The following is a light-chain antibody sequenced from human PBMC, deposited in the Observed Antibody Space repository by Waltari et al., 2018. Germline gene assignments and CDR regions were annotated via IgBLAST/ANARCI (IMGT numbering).Light chain of an antibody. J-gene: IGKJ2*01. Sequence: DIQMSQSQSSLSASVGDRVPIPCRASQSSSSSSNWYQQKPGKAPNLLIYAASSLPSWCPSRFSGSGSGTDFTLTISSLQPEDFATYFCQQSYSTPRTFGQGTKLEIK. V-gene: IGKV1-39*01. CDR2: AAS. CDR3: QQSYSTPRT. CDR1: QSSSSS.